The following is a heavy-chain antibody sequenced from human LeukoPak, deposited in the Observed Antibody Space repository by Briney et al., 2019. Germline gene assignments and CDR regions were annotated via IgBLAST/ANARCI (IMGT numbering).Heavy chain of an antibody. J-gene: IGHJ4*02. Sequence: NPSGTLSLTCTVSGGSISSYYWSWIRQPPGKGLERIGYISYSGSTNYNPSLKSRVTISVDTSKSQFSLKLSSVTAADTAVYYCARYIWGSYPTFEDYWGQGTLVTVSS. D-gene: IGHD3-16*02. CDR2: ISYSGST. CDR1: GGSISSYY. CDR3: ARYIWGSYPTFEDY. V-gene: IGHV4-59*01.